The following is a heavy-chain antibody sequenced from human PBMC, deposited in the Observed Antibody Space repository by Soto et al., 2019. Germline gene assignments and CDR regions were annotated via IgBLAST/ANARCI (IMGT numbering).Heavy chain of an antibody. CDR1: GFAFISYS. V-gene: IGHV3-21*01. CDR2: ISSSSSYI. J-gene: IGHJ3*02. Sequence: NPGGSLRLSCAASGFAFISYSMNWVRQAPGKGLEWVSSISSSSSYIYYADSVKGRFTISRDNAKNSLYLQMNSLRAEDTAVYYCARDRAVDHAFDIWGEGTMVTV. D-gene: IGHD6-19*01. CDR3: ARDRAVDHAFDI.